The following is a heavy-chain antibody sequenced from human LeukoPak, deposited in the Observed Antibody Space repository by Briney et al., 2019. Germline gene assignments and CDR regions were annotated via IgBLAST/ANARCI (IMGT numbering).Heavy chain of an antibody. J-gene: IGHJ5*02. Sequence: SETLSLTCAVYGGSFSGYYWSWIRQPPGKGLEWIGKINHSGSTNYNPSLKSRVTISVDTSKSQFSLKLSSVTAADTAVYCCARASYDYVWGSYRRYNWFDPWGQGTLVTVSS. V-gene: IGHV4-34*01. CDR1: GGSFSGYY. D-gene: IGHD3-16*02. CDR2: INHSGST. CDR3: ARASYDYVWGSYRRYNWFDP.